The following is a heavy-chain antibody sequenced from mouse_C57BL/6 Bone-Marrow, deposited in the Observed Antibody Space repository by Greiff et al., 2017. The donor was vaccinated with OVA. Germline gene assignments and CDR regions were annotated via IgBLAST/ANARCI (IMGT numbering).Heavy chain of an antibody. Sequence: QVQLQQPGTELVKPGASVKLSCKASGYTFTSYWMHWVKQRPGQGLEWIGNINPSNGGTNYNEKFKSKATLTVDKSSSTAYMQLSSLTSEDSAVYYGARRGYGSGGVYYAMDYWGQGTSVTVSS. D-gene: IGHD2-1*01. J-gene: IGHJ4*01. CDR2: INPSNGGT. CDR1: GYTFTSYW. CDR3: ARRGYGSGGVYYAMDY. V-gene: IGHV1-53*01.